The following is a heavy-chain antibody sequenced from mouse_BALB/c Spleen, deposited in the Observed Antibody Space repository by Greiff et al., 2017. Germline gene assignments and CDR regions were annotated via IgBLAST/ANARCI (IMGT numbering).Heavy chain of an antibody. Sequence: VHVKQSGPELVKPGASVKISCKASGYSFTGYYMHWVKQSHVKSLEWIGRINPYNGATSYNQNFKDKASLTVDKSSSTAYMELHSLTSEDSAVYYCARLGYDWYFDVWGAGTTVTVSS. V-gene: IGHV1-31*01. J-gene: IGHJ1*01. CDR3: ARLGYDWYFDV. D-gene: IGHD2-2*01. CDR1: GYSFTGYY. CDR2: INPYNGAT.